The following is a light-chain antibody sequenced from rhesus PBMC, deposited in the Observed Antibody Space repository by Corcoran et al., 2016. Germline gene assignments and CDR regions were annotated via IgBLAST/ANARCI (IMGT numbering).Light chain of an antibody. V-gene: IGKV3-53*02. CDR2: SAS. J-gene: IGKJ1*01. Sequence: QVIMTQSPATLSLSPGERATLSCRASQSISNYLAWYQQKPGQAPKLLIYSASRRATGIPDRFSGSGSGTEVTLTISSLEPEDFAGYYCQKYNGSPWTFGQGTKVEVK. CDR3: QKYNGSPWT. CDR1: QSISNY.